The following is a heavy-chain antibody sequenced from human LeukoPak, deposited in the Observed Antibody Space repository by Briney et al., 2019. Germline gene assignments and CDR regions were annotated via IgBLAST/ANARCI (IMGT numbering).Heavy chain of an antibody. CDR3: ARDQLGGSCDSASCYTSFYS. D-gene: IGHD2-2*02. V-gene: IGHV3-53*01. CDR1: GFTVRSNY. CDR2: LFVGGRR. J-gene: IGHJ4*02. Sequence: PWGSLRLSCAASGFTVRSNYLTWVRQSPGHGLEWGSALFVGGRRYAADSVEGRFTISRDTSKNTLYLQMNSLRAEDTAVYFCARDQLGGSCDSASCYTSFYSWGQGNLVTVSS.